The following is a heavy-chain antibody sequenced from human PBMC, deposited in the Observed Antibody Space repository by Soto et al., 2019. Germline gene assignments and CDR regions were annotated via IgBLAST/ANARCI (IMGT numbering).Heavy chain of an antibody. CDR2: IIPILGIA. J-gene: IGHJ4*02. CDR3: ARAQGHYDYVWGSYRPPPSPFDY. CDR1: GGTFSSYT. V-gene: IGHV1-69*02. D-gene: IGHD3-16*02. Sequence: QVQLVQSGAEVKKPGSSVKVSCKASGGTFSSYTISWVRQAPGQGLEWMGRIIPILGIANYAQKFQGRVTITADKSTSTAYMELSSLRSEDTAVYYCARAQGHYDYVWGSYRPPPSPFDYWGQGTLVTVSS.